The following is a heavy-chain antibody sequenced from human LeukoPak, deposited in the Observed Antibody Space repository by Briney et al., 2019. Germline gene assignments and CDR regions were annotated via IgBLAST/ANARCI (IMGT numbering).Heavy chain of an antibody. J-gene: IGHJ4*02. CDR3: ARGGRLLWFGEFTDRFDY. D-gene: IGHD3-10*01. V-gene: IGHV4-31*03. Sequence: SQTLSLTCTVSGGSISSGGYYWSWIRQHPGKGLEWIGYIYYSGSTYYNPSLKSRVTISVDTSKNQFSLKLSSVTAADTAVYYCARGGRLLWFGEFTDRFDYWGQGTLVTVSS. CDR2: IYYSGST. CDR1: GGSISSGGYY.